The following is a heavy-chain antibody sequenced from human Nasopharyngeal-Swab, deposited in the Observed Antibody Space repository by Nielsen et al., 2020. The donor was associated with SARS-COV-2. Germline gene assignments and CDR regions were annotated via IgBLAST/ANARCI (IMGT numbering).Heavy chain of an antibody. D-gene: IGHD3-16*01. J-gene: IGHJ4*02. CDR2: IYSSGST. Sequence: LRLSCAVSGGSINNNAYSWTWIRQPPGKGLESIGYIYSSGSTSYNPSLKSRVAMSIDRSKNHFSLRLTSVTAADTAVYYCARGATYCYAGRCHDYWGQGTLVTVSS. V-gene: IGHV4-30-2*01. CDR3: ARGATYCYAGRCHDY. CDR1: GGSINNNAYS.